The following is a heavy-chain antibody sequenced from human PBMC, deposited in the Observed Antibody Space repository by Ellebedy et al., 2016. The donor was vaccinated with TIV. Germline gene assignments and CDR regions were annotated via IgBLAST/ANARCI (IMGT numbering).Heavy chain of an antibody. D-gene: IGHD4-17*01. CDR3: AKGAYPVPTVMAV. CDR1: GFSTSG. Sequence: PGGSLRLSCATSGFSTSGMHWVRQPPGTGLEWVAFIRSDGSARYYGESVSGRFTISRDDSKNTLYLQMNSLRSDDTAVYYCAKGAYPVPTVMAVWGQGTTVTVSS. CDR2: IRSDGSAR. J-gene: IGHJ6*02. V-gene: IGHV3-30*02.